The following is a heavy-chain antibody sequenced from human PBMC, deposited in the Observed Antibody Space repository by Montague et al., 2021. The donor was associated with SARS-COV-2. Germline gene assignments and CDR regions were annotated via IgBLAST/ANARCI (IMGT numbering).Heavy chain of an antibody. CDR2: TYSNGDT. CDR3: ARGSEYYYHPFDY. Sequence: SETLSLTCTVSGDSMSGYHWSWIRQPAGKALEWIGRTYSNGDTTYNPSLKSRLTMSVDTSERQFSLKMTSVSAADTAIYYCARGSEYYYHPFDYWGHGNLVTVSS. J-gene: IGHJ4*01. CDR1: GDSMSGYH. V-gene: IGHV4-4*07. D-gene: IGHD2/OR15-2a*01.